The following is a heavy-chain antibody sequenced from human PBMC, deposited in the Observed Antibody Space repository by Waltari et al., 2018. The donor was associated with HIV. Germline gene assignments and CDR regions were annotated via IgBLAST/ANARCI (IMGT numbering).Heavy chain of an antibody. CDR3: AKTGITMIAFDAFDI. J-gene: IGHJ3*02. CDR2: IRYDGSNK. Sequence: QVQLVESGGGVVQPGGSLRLSCAASGFTFSSHGMHWVRQAPGKGLEWVAFIRYDGSNKYYADSVKGRFTISRDNSKNTLYLQMNSLRAEDTAVYYCAKTGITMIAFDAFDIWGQGTMVTVSS. D-gene: IGHD3-22*01. V-gene: IGHV3-30*02. CDR1: GFTFSSHG.